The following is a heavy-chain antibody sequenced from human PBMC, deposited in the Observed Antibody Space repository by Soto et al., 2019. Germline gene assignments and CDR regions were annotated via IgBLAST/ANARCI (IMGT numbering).Heavy chain of an antibody. D-gene: IGHD6-13*01. CDR3: ARGDIAAAGFGAFDS. CDR2: INPNSGGT. CDR1: GYTFTGYY. J-gene: IGHJ3*02. Sequence: VASVKVSCKASGYTFTGYYMHWVRQAPGQGLEWMGWINPNSGGTNYAQKFQGRVTMTRDTSTSTAYMELRRLRSDDTAVYFCARGDIAAAGFGAFDSWGQGTMVTVAS. V-gene: IGHV1-2*02.